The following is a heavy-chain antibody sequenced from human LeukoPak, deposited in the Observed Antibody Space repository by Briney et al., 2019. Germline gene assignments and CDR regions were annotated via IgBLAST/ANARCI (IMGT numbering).Heavy chain of an antibody. D-gene: IGHD5-24*01. Sequence: GESLKISCKGFGYSFTSYWIGWVRQMPGKGLEWMGIIYPGDSDTTYSPSFQGQVTISADKSISTAYLQWSSLKASDTAMYYCARLGGRRWLQSGVFDIWGQGTMVTVSS. CDR2: IYPGDSDT. J-gene: IGHJ3*02. CDR3: ARLGGRRWLQSGVFDI. V-gene: IGHV5-51*01. CDR1: GYSFTSYW.